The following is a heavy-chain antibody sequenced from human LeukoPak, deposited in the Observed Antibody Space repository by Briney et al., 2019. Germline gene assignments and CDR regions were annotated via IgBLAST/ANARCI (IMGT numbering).Heavy chain of an antibody. CDR3: ARGRPDSSGPDDYYFYY. CDR1: GGSFSGYY. CDR2: INHSGST. J-gene: IGHJ4*02. Sequence: KASETLSLTCAVYGGSFSGYYWSWIRQPPGKGLEWSGEINHSGSTNYNPSLKSRVTISVDTSKNPFSLKMSSLTAADTAVFFCARGRPDSSGPDDYYFYYWGQGALVTVSS. V-gene: IGHV4-34*01. D-gene: IGHD6-19*01.